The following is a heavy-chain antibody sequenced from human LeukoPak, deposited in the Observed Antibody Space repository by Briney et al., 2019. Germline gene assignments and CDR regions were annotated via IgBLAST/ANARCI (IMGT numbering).Heavy chain of an antibody. Sequence: PGGSLRLSCAASGFTFSSYAMNWVRQAPGKGLEWVSAISGSGGSTYYADSVKGRFTISRDNSKNTLYLQMDSLRAEDTAVYYCAKRLTPYYDFWSGYYSEYYFDYWGQGTLVTVSS. CDR1: GFTFSSYA. V-gene: IGHV3-23*01. CDR3: AKRLTPYYDFWSGYYSEYYFDY. J-gene: IGHJ4*02. CDR2: ISGSGGST. D-gene: IGHD3-3*01.